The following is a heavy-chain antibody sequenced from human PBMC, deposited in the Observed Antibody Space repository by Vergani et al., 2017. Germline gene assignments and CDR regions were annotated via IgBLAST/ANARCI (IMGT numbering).Heavy chain of an antibody. CDR2: IRSNSYGQAT. CDR1: GFTFGYYA. V-gene: IGHV3-49*03. CDR3: VRDQVTMLRGSDALDI. J-gene: IGHJ3*02. D-gene: IGHD3-10*01. Sequence: EVQLVESGGDLVQPGRSLRLSCTASGFTFGYYAMDWFRQAPGQGLEWVGGIRSNSYGQATIYAASVKGRFTISRDDSKSNAYLQMNNLQTEDTAMYYCVRDQVTMLRGSDALDIWGQGTMVTVSS.